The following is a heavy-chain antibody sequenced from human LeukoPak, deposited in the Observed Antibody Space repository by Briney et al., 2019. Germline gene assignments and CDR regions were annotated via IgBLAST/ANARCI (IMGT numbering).Heavy chain of an antibody. CDR3: AKTYYYDSSGYFYAFDI. CDR1: GFTLSSYA. Sequence: GGSLRLSCAASGFTLSSYAMSWVRQAPGKGLEWVSAISGSGGSTYYADSVKGRFTISRDNSKNTLYLQMNSLRAEDTAVYYCAKTYYYDSSGYFYAFDIWGQGTMVTVSS. CDR2: ISGSGGST. D-gene: IGHD3-22*01. V-gene: IGHV3-23*01. J-gene: IGHJ3*02.